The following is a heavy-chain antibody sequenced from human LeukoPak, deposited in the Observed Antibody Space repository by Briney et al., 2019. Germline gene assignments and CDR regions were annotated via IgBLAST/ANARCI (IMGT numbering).Heavy chain of an antibody. CDR1: GFTFSRYW. Sequence: PGGSLRLSCTASGFTFSRYWMHWARQAPGKGLVWVSRINSEGSTTSYADSVKGRFTISRDNAKNTLYLQMNSLRAEDTAVYYCATYDSSVYYYVFDYWGQGTLVTVSS. J-gene: IGHJ4*02. CDR2: INSEGSTT. D-gene: IGHD3-22*01. CDR3: ATYDSSVYYYVFDY. V-gene: IGHV3-74*01.